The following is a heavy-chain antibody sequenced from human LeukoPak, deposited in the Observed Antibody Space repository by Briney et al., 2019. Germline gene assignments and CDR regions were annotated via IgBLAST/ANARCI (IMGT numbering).Heavy chain of an antibody. CDR2: IIPIFGTA. CDR3: ARTDCGGDCYSPGGWFDP. D-gene: IGHD2-21*02. J-gene: IGHJ5*02. V-gene: IGHV1-69*06. Sequence: GASVKVSCKASGGTFNNYTISWVRQAPGQGLEWMGGIIPIFGTANYAQKFQGRVTITADKSTSTVYMDLSSLRSEDTAVYYCARTDCGGDCYSPGGWFDPWGQGTLVTVSP. CDR1: GGTFNNYT.